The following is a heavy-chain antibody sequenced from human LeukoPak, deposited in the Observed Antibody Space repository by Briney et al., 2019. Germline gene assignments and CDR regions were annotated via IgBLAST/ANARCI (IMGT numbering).Heavy chain of an antibody. V-gene: IGHV3-11*01. D-gene: IGHD2-21*02. CDR2: ISSSGTTV. CDR3: ARDAAYCGGDCSGPLDY. J-gene: IGHJ4*02. Sequence: GGSLRLSCEASGFTFSDYNMNWIRQAPGKGLEWFAYISSSGTTVHYADSVKGRFTISRDNAKTSLYLQMNSLTAEDTAVYYCARDAAYCGGDCSGPLDYWGLGTLVTVSS. CDR1: GFTFSDYN.